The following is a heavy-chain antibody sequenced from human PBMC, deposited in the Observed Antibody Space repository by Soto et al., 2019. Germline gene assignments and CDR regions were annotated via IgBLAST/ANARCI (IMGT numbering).Heavy chain of an antibody. J-gene: IGHJ4*02. D-gene: IGHD2-21*02. CDR1: GYTLNTYY. CDR2: IHPSGGGS. V-gene: IGHV1-46*02. CDR3: ARGGHIAVVTASFDY. Sequence: ASVKVSCKSSGYTLNTYYLHWVRQAPGQGLEWMGIIHPSGGGSTYAQKFLGRVTMTRDTSTSTVFMGLSSLRSADTAVYYCARGGHIAVVTASFDYWGQGTLVTVSS.